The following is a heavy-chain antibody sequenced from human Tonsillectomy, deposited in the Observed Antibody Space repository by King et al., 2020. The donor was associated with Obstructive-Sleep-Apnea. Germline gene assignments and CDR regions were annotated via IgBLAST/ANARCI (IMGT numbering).Heavy chain of an antibody. CDR1: GFTFSSYW. J-gene: IGHJ5*02. CDR3: ARDGDQARYWSGGSCYGGDWFDP. CDR2: INSDGSTT. D-gene: IGHD2-15*01. Sequence: VQLVESGGGLVQPGGSLRLSCAASGFTFSSYWMHWVRQIPGKGLVWVSRINSDGSTTTYADSVKGRFTISRDNAKNTLYLQMNSLRAEDTAVYYCARDGDQARYWSGGSCYGGDWFDPWGQGTLVTVSS. V-gene: IGHV3-74*01.